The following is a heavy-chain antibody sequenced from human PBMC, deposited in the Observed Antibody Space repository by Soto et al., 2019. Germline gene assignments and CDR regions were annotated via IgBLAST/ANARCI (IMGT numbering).Heavy chain of an antibody. CDR2: IYYSGST. CDR1: GGSISSYY. D-gene: IGHD5-18*01. Sequence: SETLSLTCTVSGGSISSYYWSWIRQPPGKGLEWIGYIYYSGSTNYNPSLKSRVTISVDTSKNQFSLKLSSVTAADTAVYYCARASVDTAMVFYYYGMDVWGQGTTVTVSS. CDR3: ARASVDTAMVFYYYGMDV. V-gene: IGHV4-59*01. J-gene: IGHJ6*02.